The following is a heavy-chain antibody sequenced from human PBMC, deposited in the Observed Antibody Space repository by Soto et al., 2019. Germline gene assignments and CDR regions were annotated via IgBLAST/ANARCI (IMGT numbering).Heavy chain of an antibody. CDR1: GFTFSNYW. V-gene: IGHV3-74*01. CDR2: INSDGGVS. D-gene: IGHD2-15*01. CDR3: SRGDCVGGSCYSLAGSFYYYMDV. J-gene: IGHJ6*03. Sequence: EVKLVESGGGLVQPGGSLRLSCAASGFTFSNYWMYWVRQAPGQGLVWVSRINSDGGVSRYADSVKGRLTISRDNVKNTLYLQMNSLRVADTAVYYCSRGDCVGGSCYSLAGSFYYYMDVWGKGTTVTVFS.